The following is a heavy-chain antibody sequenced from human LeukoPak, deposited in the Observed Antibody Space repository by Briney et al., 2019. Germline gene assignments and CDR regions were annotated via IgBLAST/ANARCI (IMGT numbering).Heavy chain of an antibody. CDR1: GFTFDDYA. V-gene: IGHV3-9*01. D-gene: IGHD6-13*01. CDR2: ISWDSGSK. J-gene: IGHJ3*02. CDR3: AKGGSSSWYWNAFDI. Sequence: GGSLRLSCAASGFTFDDYAMHWVRQAPGKGLEWVSGISWDSGSKGYADSVKGRFTISRDNAKNSLYLQMNSLRAEDTALYYCAKGGSSSWYWNAFDIWGQGTMVTVSS.